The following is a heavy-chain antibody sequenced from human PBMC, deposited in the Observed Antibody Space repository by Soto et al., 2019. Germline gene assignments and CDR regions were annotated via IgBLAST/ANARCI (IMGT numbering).Heavy chain of an antibody. J-gene: IGHJ6*02. D-gene: IGHD3-10*01. V-gene: IGHV4-39*01. Sequence: PSEPLSLTGTVSGGSIGGSNYFWGWILQSPGTGLEWLGTMFSSGSTYYIPSLKSRITMSLDTSKNLFSLNLGSVTAADTAVYYCTRRPFDVRGVTTMDVWGPGTTVTVSS. CDR3: TRRPFDVRGVTTMDV. CDR1: GGSIGGSNYF. CDR2: MFSSGST.